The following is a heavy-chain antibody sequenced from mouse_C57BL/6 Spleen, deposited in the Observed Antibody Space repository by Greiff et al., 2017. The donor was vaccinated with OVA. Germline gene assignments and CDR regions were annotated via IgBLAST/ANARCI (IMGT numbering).Heavy chain of an antibody. Sequence: QVQLKESGAELARPGASVKLSCKASGYTFTSYGISWVKQRTGQGLEWIGEIYPRSGNTYYNEKFKGKATLTADKSSSTAYMELRSLTSEDSAVYFCARNSNYENFDYWGQGTTLTVSS. CDR1: GYTFTSYG. D-gene: IGHD2-5*01. CDR2: IYPRSGNT. V-gene: IGHV1-81*01. CDR3: ARNSNYENFDY. J-gene: IGHJ2*01.